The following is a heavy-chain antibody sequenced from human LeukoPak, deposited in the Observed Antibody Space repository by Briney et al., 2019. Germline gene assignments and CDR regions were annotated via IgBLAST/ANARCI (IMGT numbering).Heavy chain of an antibody. J-gene: IGHJ4*02. CDR1: GFTFSSFW. Sequence: PGGSLILSCAASGFTFSSFWMSWVRQAPEKGLEWVANIKQDGSEKYYVDSVKGRFTISRDNAKNSLYLQMNSLRAEDTAVYYCARDLSTLSRTPPFYDYWGQGTLVTVSS. D-gene: IGHD2-2*01. CDR3: ARDLSTLSRTPPFYDY. V-gene: IGHV3-7*01. CDR2: IKQDGSEK.